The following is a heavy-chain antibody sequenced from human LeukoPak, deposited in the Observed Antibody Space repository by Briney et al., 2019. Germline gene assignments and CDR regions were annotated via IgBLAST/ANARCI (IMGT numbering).Heavy chain of an antibody. D-gene: IGHD2-15*01. CDR3: ARDTGAAISTFDI. V-gene: IGHV6-1*01. CDR1: GDSVSSNSAV. CDR2: TYYRSKWYN. Sequence: SQTLSLTCAISGDSVSSNSAVWNWIRQSPSRGLAWLGRTYYRSKWYNDYAVSVKSRISVNPDTSKNQFSPQLNSVTPEDTAVYYCARDTGAAISTFDIWGQGTMVTVSS. J-gene: IGHJ3*02.